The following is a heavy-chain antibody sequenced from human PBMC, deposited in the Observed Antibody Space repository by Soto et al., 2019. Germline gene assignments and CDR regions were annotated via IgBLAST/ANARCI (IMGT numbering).Heavy chain of an antibody. Sequence: SETLSLTCTVSGGSISSGDYYWSWIRQPPGKGLEWIGYIYYSGSTYYNPSLKSRVTISVDTSKNQFSLKLSSVTAADTAVYYCARASTWDCSSTSCYLASDYYYGMDVWGQGTTVTVSS. D-gene: IGHD2-2*01. J-gene: IGHJ6*02. V-gene: IGHV4-30-4*01. CDR1: GGSISSGDYY. CDR2: IYYSGST. CDR3: ARASTWDCSSTSCYLASDYYYGMDV.